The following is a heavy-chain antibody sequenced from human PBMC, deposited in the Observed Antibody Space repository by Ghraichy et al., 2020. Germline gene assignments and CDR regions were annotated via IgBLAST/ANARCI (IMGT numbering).Heavy chain of an antibody. CDR1: GFTFTSSW. CDR2: IKPAGSEN. D-gene: IGHD3-10*01. CDR3: TRDRAFKCFDY. Sequence: GGSLRLSCAASGFTFTSSWMNWVRQAPGKELEWVAGIKPAGSENYHVDSVTGRFTISRDNARTSLYRKMNSLRAEDTAFYYCTRDRAFKCFDYWGQGTLVTVSS. V-gene: IGHV3-7*03. J-gene: IGHJ4*02.